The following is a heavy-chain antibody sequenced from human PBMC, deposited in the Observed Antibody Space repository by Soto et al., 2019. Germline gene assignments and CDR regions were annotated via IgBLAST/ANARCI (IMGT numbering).Heavy chain of an antibody. Sequence: SETLDLTCAVYGGSFSSSSYYWGWIRQPPGKGLEWIGSIYYSGSTYYNPSLKSRVTISVDTSKNQFSLKLSSVTAADTAVYYCASRYSSGWSRPVSYYYYGMDVWGQGTTVTVSS. CDR1: GGSFSSSSYY. J-gene: IGHJ6*02. V-gene: IGHV4-39*01. D-gene: IGHD6-19*01. CDR3: ASRYSSGWSRPVSYYYYGMDV. CDR2: IYYSGST.